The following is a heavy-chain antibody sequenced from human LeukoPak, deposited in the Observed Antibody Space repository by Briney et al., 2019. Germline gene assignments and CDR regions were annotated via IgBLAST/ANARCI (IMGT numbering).Heavy chain of an antibody. V-gene: IGHV4-61*02. CDR3: ARVGYCSGGSCSYLDY. D-gene: IGHD2-15*01. J-gene: IGHJ4*02. CDR1: GGSISSGSYY. CDR2: VYTSGST. Sequence: SSQTLSLTCTVAGGSISSGSYYWSWIRQPAGKGLEWIGRVYTSGSTNYNPSLKSRVTISVDTSKNQFSLKLSSMTAADTAVYYCARVGYCSGGSCSYLDYWGQGTLVTVSS.